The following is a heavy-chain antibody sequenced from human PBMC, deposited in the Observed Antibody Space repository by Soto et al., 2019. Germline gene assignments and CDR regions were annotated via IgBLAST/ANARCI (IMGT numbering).Heavy chain of an antibody. CDR3: ANVRYSSPMGYYYGMDV. J-gene: IGHJ6*02. Sequence: QVQLEQSGGEVKKPGSSVKVSCKASGVTFSKFIMTWVRQAPGLGLEWVGGIIPIFGTADYAQKFQGRVTSTADESTSTSYLEVSNLRSEDTAVYYCANVRYSSPMGYYYGMDVWGQGTAVTVSS. D-gene: IGHD6-19*01. V-gene: IGHV1-69*01. CDR2: IIPIFGTA. CDR1: GVTFSKFI.